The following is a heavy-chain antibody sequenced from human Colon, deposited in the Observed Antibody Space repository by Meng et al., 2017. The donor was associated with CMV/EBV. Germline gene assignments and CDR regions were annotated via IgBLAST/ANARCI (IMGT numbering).Heavy chain of an antibody. V-gene: IGHV3-23*01. CDR2: FGIIGGRT. D-gene: IGHD5-18*01. Sequence: CEASGFTFSSYAISWVRQAPGKGLEWVSGFGIIGGRTSYADSVKGRFTISRDNSNLYLQMTSLRAEDTAVYYCAKDPAGFSYGKADYWGQGTLVTVSS. J-gene: IGHJ4*02. CDR1: GFTFSSYA. CDR3: AKDPAGFSYGKADY.